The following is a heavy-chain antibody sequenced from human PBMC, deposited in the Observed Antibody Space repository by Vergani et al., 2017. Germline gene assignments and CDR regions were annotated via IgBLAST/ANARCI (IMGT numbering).Heavy chain of an antibody. Sequence: EVHLVESGGGLVQPGRSLRLSCSGSGFTLGDYAMTWVRQAPGKGLEWVSGINWNGGSTGYADSVKGRFTISRDNAKNSLYLQMNTLRAEDTALYYCARLWFGESPHYWGQGTLVTVSS. CDR2: INWNGGST. CDR3: ARLWFGESPHY. D-gene: IGHD3-10*01. J-gene: IGHJ4*02. CDR1: GFTLGDYA. V-gene: IGHV3-20*04.